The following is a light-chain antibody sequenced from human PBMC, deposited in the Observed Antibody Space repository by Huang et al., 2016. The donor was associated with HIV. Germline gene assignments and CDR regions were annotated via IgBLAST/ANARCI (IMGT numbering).Light chain of an antibody. Sequence: DIQMTQSPSSLSASVGDRVTITCRASQSVMSYLNWYQQKPGRAPSLLIYAASNLHSGVPSRFSGGGSGTDFTLTITNVQPEDFATYYCQQHYRTPHTFGQGTRLEIK. CDR3: QQHYRTPHT. CDR2: AAS. V-gene: IGKV1-39*01. CDR1: QSVMSY. J-gene: IGKJ2*01.